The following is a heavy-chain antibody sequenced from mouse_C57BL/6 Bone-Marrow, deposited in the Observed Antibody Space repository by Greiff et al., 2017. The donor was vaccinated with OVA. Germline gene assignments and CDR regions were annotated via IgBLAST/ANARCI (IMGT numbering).Heavy chain of an antibody. CDR1: GYAFSSSW. CDR3: ASMDTTAY. CDR2: IYPGDGDT. V-gene: IGHV1-82*01. D-gene: IGHD2-2*01. J-gene: IGHJ3*01. Sequence: VQLQQSGPELVKPGASVKISCKASGYAFSSSWMNWVKQRPGKGLEWIGRIYPGDGDTTYNGTFKGKATLTADKSSSTAYMQLSSLTSEDAAVYCCASMDTTAYWGQGTLVTVSA.